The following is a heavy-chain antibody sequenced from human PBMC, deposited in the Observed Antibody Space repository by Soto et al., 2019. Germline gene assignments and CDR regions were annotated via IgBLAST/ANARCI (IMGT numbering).Heavy chain of an antibody. V-gene: IGHV4-59*01. D-gene: IGHD6-6*01. CDR1: GGSISSYY. Sequence: SETLSLTCTVSGGSISSYYWSWIRQPPGKGLEWIGYIYYSGSTNYNPSLKSRVTISVDTSKNQFSLKLSSVTAADTAVYYCARDFAAEYSSSSGSYIRYYYYYYGMDVWGKGTTVTVSS. J-gene: IGHJ6*04. CDR3: ARDFAAEYSSSSGSYIRYYYYYYGMDV. CDR2: IYYSGST.